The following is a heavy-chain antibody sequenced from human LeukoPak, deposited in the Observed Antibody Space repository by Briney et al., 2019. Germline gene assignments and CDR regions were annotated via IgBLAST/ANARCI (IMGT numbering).Heavy chain of an antibody. CDR1: GFTFSSYG. V-gene: IGHV3-33*01. J-gene: IGHJ4*02. CDR2: MWSERGNK. CDR3: ARDPPDESSGYYSLDY. D-gene: IGHD3-22*01. Sequence: PGTSLRLSCAASGFTFSSYGMHWVRQAPGKGLEWVAVMWSERGNKYCGDSVQGRFTISRDNSKSTLYLQMNSLGAEDTAVYYCARDPPDESSGYYSLDYWGQGALVTVSS.